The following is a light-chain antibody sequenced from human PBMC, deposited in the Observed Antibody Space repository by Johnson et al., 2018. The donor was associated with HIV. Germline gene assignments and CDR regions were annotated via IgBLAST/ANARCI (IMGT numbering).Light chain of an antibody. V-gene: IGLV1-51*02. CDR2: ENN. CDR1: TSNIGNKY. Sequence: QPVLTQPPSVSAAPGQRVTISCSGSTSNIGNKYVSWYQHLPGTAPKLLIYENNKRPSGIPDRFSGSKSGTSATLGITGLQTGDEADYYCGTWGGVFGTGTKVTVL. CDR3: GTWGGV. J-gene: IGLJ1*01.